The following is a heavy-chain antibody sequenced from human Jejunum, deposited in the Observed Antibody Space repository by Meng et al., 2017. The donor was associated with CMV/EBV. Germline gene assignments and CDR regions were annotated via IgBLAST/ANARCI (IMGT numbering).Heavy chain of an antibody. CDR1: GDAIRNHY. J-gene: IGHJ4*02. Sequence: VSGDAIRNHYWSWIRQPPGKGLEWMGYIYYSGSATYSPSLRSRITISVDTSKNQFSLNLRSVTAADTAMYFCARGLGHASNNSHDSWGQGTLVTVSS. D-gene: IGHD1-1*01. V-gene: IGHV4-59*11. CDR3: ARGLGHASNNSHDS. CDR2: IYYSGSA.